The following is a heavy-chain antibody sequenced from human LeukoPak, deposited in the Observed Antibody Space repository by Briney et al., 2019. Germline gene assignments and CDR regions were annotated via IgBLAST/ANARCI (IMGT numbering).Heavy chain of an antibody. Sequence: GGSLRLSCAASGFSFDDYAMYWVRQVPGKGLEWVSGISWNSGTIGYADSVRGRFTISRDNAKNSLYLQMNSLRAEDTAVYYCAKVEGASKASVYWGQGALVTVSS. CDR3: AKVEGASKASVY. CDR2: ISWNSGTI. CDR1: GFSFDDYA. V-gene: IGHV3-9*01. J-gene: IGHJ4*02. D-gene: IGHD1-1*01.